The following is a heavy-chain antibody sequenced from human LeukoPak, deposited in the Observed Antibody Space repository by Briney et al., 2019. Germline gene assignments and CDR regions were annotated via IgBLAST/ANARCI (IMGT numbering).Heavy chain of an antibody. D-gene: IGHD6-19*01. J-gene: IGHJ4*02. CDR3: ARDKDLGAVAGTFDY. CDR2: ISGYNGHT. Sequence: ASVKVSCKASGYTFSNKGISWVRQAPGQGLEWMGWISGYNGHTKYAQKFQGRVTMTTDTSTSTAYMELTGLTSDDTAVYYCARDKDLGAVAGTFDYWGQGTLVTVSS. V-gene: IGHV1-18*01. CDR1: GYTFSNKG.